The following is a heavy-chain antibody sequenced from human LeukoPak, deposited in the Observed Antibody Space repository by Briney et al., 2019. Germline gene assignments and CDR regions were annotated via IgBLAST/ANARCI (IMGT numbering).Heavy chain of an antibody. CDR2: ISSSGNSI. J-gene: IGHJ4*02. CDR3: ARADDSSSGYFDY. CDR1: GFTLSDYY. D-gene: IGHD6-6*01. V-gene: IGHV3-11*04. Sequence: PGGSLRLSCAASGFTLSDYYMSWIRQAPGKGLEWVSYISSSGNSISYADSVKGRFTISRDNAKNSLYLQMNSLRAEDTAVYYCARADDSSSGYFDYWGQGTLVTVSS.